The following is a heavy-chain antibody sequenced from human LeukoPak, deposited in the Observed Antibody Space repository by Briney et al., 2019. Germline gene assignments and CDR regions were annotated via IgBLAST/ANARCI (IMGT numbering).Heavy chain of an antibody. D-gene: IGHD3-10*01. J-gene: IGHJ4*02. CDR1: GFIFGSNW. CDR2: MDQDGSYT. CDR3: ARDRGTRTSDY. V-gene: IGHV3-7*04. Sequence: GGSLRLSCTASGFIFGSNWMSWVRQAPGKGLEWVANMDQDGSYTSYVESVKGRFTISRDNSKNSLYLEMNSLRGDDTAVYYCARDRGTRTSDYWGQGTLVSVAS.